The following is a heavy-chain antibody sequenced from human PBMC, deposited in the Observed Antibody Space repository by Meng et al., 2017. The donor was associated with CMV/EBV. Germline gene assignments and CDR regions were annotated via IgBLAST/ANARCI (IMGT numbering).Heavy chain of an antibody. Sequence: QVQLKESGPGPVKPSETLSLTCTVSGGSISSYYWSWIRQPAGKGLEWIGRIYTSGSTNYNPSLKSRVTMSVDTSKNQFSLKLSSVTAADTAVYYCAREIVVVPAAIDNWFDPWGQGTLVTVSS. V-gene: IGHV4-4*07. CDR1: GGSISSYY. J-gene: IGHJ5*02. CDR3: AREIVVVPAAIDNWFDP. CDR2: IYTSGST. D-gene: IGHD2-2*02.